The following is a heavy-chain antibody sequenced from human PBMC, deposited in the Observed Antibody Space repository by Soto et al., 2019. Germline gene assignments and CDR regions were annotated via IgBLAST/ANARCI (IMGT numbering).Heavy chain of an antibody. Sequence: QVQLQESGPGLVKPSETLSLTCTVSGGSISSYYWNWIRQPPGKGLEWIGYMHYSGNTNYNSSLRSRVTISVDMSKMQFSLKLSSVTAADTAIYYCASTRYTAAPLDYWGQGTMIIVSS. J-gene: IGHJ4*02. CDR2: MHYSGNT. CDR1: GGSISSYY. D-gene: IGHD1-26*01. CDR3: ASTRYTAAPLDY. V-gene: IGHV4-59*01.